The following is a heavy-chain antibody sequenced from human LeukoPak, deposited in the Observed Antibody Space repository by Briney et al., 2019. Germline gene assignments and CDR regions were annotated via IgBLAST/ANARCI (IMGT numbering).Heavy chain of an antibody. J-gene: IGHJ5*02. V-gene: IGHV3-23*01. CDR1: GFTFASHA. D-gene: IGHD2-2*01. CDR3: VACASASCYGDRFDP. CDR2: ISATDGST. Sequence: GGSLRLSCAASGFTFASHAMTWVRQAPGKGLEWVSSISATDGSTYYADSVRGQFTISRDNSKNTLFLQMNSLGAEDTALYYCVACASASCYGDRFDPWGQGTLVTVSS.